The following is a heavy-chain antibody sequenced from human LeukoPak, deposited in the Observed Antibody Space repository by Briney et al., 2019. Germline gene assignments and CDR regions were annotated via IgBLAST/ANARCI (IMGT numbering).Heavy chain of an antibody. J-gene: IGHJ6*03. CDR3: ARDRNTIFGVVTGAHMDV. CDR2: IWYGGSNK. V-gene: IGHV3-33*08. CDR1: GFTFSSYG. Sequence: GRSLRLSCAASGFTFSSYGMHWVRQAPGKGLEWVAVIWYGGSNKYYADSVKGRFTISRDNSKNTLYLQMNSLRAEDTAVYYCARDRNTIFGVVTGAHMDVWGKGTTVTASS. D-gene: IGHD3-3*01.